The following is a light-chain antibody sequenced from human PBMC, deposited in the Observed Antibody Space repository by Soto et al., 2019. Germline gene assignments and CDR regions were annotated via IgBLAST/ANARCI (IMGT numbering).Light chain of an antibody. J-gene: IGKJ2*01. CDR2: WAA. CDR1: QSVLYSSNNKNY. V-gene: IGKV4-1*01. CDR3: QQDYSTPYT. Sequence: DIVMTQSPDSLAVSLGERATINCKSSQSVLYSSNNKNYLAWYQQKPGQPPKLLIYWAATRESGVPDRFSGSGSGTDFTLTSSSLQAEDGAVYYCQQDYSTPYTFGQGTKLEIK.